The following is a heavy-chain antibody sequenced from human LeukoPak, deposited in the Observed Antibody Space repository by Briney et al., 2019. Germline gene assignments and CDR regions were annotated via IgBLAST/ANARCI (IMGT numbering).Heavy chain of an antibody. J-gene: IGHJ4*02. CDR2: IYSDGST. D-gene: IGHD3-22*01. Sequence: PGGSLRLSCVASGFTVRSNYMSWVRQAPGKGLEWVSDIYSDGSTYYADSVKGRFTISRDNSKNTLYLQMNSLGVEDTAVFYCAGKNSSGYYYSPFDYWGQGTLVTVSS. CDR1: GFTVRSNY. CDR3: AGKNSSGYYYSPFDY. V-gene: IGHV3-53*01.